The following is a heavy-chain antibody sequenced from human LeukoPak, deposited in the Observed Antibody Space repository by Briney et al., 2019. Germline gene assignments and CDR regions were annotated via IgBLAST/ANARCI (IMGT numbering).Heavy chain of an antibody. CDR1: GSSITSGYY. V-gene: IGHV4-38-2*02. J-gene: IGHJ4*02. D-gene: IGHD3-3*01. Sequence: PSETLSLTCAVSGSSITSGYYWGWIRQPPGKGLEWIGSIYHGGTTYYNPSLKSRVTISVDTSKNQFSLKLSSVTAADTAVYYCARDGDYDFWSGYPAPLDYWGQGTLVTVSS. CDR2: IYHGGTT. CDR3: ARDGDYDFWSGYPAPLDY.